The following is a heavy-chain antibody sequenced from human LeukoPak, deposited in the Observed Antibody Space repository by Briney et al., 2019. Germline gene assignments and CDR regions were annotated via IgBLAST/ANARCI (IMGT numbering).Heavy chain of an antibody. CDR1: GFSFSSYS. Sequence: GGSLRLSCAASGFSFSSYSMNWVRQAPGKGLEWVSYISGSSSTIYYADSVKGRFTISRDNAKNSLYLQMNSLRAEDSAVYYCARGQQQLVLWGQGTLVTVSS. CDR3: ARGQQQLVL. D-gene: IGHD6-13*01. V-gene: IGHV3-48*01. J-gene: IGHJ4*02. CDR2: ISGSSSTI.